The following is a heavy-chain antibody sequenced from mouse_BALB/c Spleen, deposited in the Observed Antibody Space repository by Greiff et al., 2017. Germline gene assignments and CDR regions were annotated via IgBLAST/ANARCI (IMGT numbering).Heavy chain of an antibody. J-gene: IGHJ2*01. V-gene: IGHV5-9-4*01. D-gene: IGHD5-1*01. CDR3: AGGRYEYLDY. CDR2: ISSGGSYT. Sequence: VQLKESGGGLVKPGGSLKLSCAASGFTFSSYAMPWVRQSPEKRLEWVAEISSGGSYTYYPDTVTGRFTISRDNAKNTLYLEMSSLRSEDTAMYYCAGGRYEYLDYWGQGTTLTVSS. CDR1: GFTFSSYA.